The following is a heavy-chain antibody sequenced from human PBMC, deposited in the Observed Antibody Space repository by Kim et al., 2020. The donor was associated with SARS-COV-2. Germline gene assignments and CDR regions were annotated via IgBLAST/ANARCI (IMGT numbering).Heavy chain of an antibody. V-gene: IGHV1-69*04. CDR3: ARGVGSHGGNSKRYFDY. Sequence: SVKVSCKASGGTFSSYAISWVRQAPGQGLEWMGRIIPILGIANYAQKFQGRVTITADKSTSTAYMELSSLRSEDTAVYYCARGVGSHGGNSKRYFDYWGQGTLVTVSS. J-gene: IGHJ4*02. CDR2: IIPILGIA. D-gene: IGHD2-21*02. CDR1: GGTFSSYA.